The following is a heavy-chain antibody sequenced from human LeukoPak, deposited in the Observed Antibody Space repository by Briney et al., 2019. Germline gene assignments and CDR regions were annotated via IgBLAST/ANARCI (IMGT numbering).Heavy chain of an antibody. Sequence: GGSLRLSCAASGFAFSSNYMNLVRQAPGKGLELVSVFYSGGSTDYADSVKGRFTMSRDNSKNTLYFQMNSLRAEDTAVYYCARGRGYSGYDDSYPFDYWGKGTLVTVSS. CDR1: GFAFSSNY. V-gene: IGHV3-66*01. D-gene: IGHD5-12*01. CDR3: ARGRGYSGYDDSYPFDY. CDR2: FYSGGST. J-gene: IGHJ4*02.